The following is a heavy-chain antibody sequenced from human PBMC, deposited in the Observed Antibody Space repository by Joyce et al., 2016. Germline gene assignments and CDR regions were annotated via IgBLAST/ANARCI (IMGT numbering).Heavy chain of an antibody. V-gene: IGHV4-59*02. D-gene: IGHD1-14*01. CDR3: ARSNSRNRLRPYYFDY. CDR1: SGSVDTHC. Sequence: QVQLQESGPGLVKPSETLSLTCTFSSGSVDTHCWSWIRQSPGKGLEWIGFIFYADNTDYNPSPKSRVTMSLDASKTQISLKMTSLTAADTAIYYCARSNSRNRLRPYYFDYWGHRILVAVSS. J-gene: IGHJ4*01. CDR2: IFYADNT.